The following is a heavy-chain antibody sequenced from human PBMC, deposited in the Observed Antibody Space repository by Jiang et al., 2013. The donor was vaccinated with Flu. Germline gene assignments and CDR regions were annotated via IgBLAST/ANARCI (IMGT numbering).Heavy chain of an antibody. Sequence: SGAEVKKPGSSVKVSCKASGGTFSSYAISWVRQAPGQGLEWMGGIIPIFGTANYAQKFQGRVTITADASRSTAYMELSSLRSEDTAVYYCARGGYYDSSGYFVSFDYWGQGTLVTVSS. D-gene: IGHD3-22*01. V-gene: IGHV1-69*01. CDR2: IIPIFGTA. CDR1: GGTFSSYA. J-gene: IGHJ4*02. CDR3: ARGGYYDSSGYFVSFDY.